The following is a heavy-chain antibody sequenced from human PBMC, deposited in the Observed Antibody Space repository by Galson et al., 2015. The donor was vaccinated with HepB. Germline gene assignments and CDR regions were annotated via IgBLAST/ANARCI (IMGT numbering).Heavy chain of an antibody. Sequence: ETLSLTCAVYGGSFSGYYWSWIRQPPGKGLEWIGEINHSGSTNYNPSLKSRVTISVDTTKNQFSLKLSSVTTADTAVYYCASDTISFPRMAYFDYWGQGTLVTVSS. CDR1: GGSFSGYY. J-gene: IGHJ4*02. CDR3: ASDTISFPRMAYFDY. V-gene: IGHV4-34*01. CDR2: INHSGST. D-gene: IGHD5-24*01.